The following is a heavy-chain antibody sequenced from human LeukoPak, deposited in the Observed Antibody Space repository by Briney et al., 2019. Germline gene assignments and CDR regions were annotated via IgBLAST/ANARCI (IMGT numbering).Heavy chain of an antibody. CDR3: AVSVELAAFDF. Sequence: PGGSLRLSCAASGFTFSTFAMIWVRQPPGKGLEWVSSIFPSGGEIHYADSVKGRFTISRDNSKNTLYLQMNSLRAEDTAVYYCAVSVELAAFDFWGQGTMVTVSS. CDR1: GFTFSTFA. D-gene: IGHD1-26*01. J-gene: IGHJ3*01. CDR2: IFPSGGEI. V-gene: IGHV3-23*01.